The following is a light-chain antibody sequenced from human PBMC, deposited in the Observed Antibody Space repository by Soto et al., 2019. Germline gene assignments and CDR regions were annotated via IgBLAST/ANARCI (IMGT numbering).Light chain of an antibody. V-gene: IGKV3-20*01. J-gene: IGKJ4*01. CDR2: GAS. CDR1: QSVSSSY. Sequence: EIVLTQSPSTLSLSPRERATLSCRASQSVSSSYLAWYQQKPGQAPRLLIFGASSRATGIPDRLSGSGSGTDFTLTISRLEPEDFAVYYCQQYGSSPPLTFGGGTQVQIK. CDR3: QQYGSSPPLT.